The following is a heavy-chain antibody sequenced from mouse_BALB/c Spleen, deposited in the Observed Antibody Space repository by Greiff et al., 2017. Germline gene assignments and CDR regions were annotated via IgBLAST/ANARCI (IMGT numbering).Heavy chain of an antibody. Sequence: QVQLKQSGAELVKPGASVKLSCKASGYTFTSYYMYWVKQRPGQGLEWIGEINPSNGGTNFNEKFKSKATLTVDKSSSTAYMQLSSLTSEDSAVYYCTRDGELLRSFAYWGQGTLVTVSA. J-gene: IGHJ3*01. CDR2: INPSNGGT. D-gene: IGHD1-1*01. V-gene: IGHV1S81*02. CDR1: GYTFTSYY. CDR3: TRDGELLRSFAY.